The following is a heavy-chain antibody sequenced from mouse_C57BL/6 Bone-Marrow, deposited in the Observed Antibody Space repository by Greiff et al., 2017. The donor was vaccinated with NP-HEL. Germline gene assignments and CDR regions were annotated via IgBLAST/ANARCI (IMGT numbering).Heavy chain of an antibody. J-gene: IGHJ4*01. CDR3: ARPLTTVVAPYYAMDY. D-gene: IGHD1-1*01. CDR1: GFTFSSYG. Sequence: EVKLMESGGDLVKPGGSLKLSCAASGFTFSSYGMSWVRQTPDKRLEWVATISSGGSYTYYPDSVKGRFTISRDNAKNTLYLQMSSLKSEDTAMYYGARPLTTVVAPYYAMDYWGQGTAVTVSA. CDR2: ISSGGSYT. V-gene: IGHV5-6*01.